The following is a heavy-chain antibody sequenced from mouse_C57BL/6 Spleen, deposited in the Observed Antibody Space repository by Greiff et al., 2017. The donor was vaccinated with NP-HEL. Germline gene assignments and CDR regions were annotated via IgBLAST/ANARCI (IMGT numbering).Heavy chain of an antibody. CDR2: ISNLAYSI. Sequence: EVKLVESGGGLVQPGGSLKLSCAASGFTFSDYGMAWVRQAPRKGPGWVAFISNLAYSIYYADHVTGRFTISRENAKNTLYREMSSLRSEETAMYYCARQGYGSSYPAWFAYWGQGTLVTVSA. CDR3: ARQGYGSSYPAWFAY. D-gene: IGHD1-1*01. CDR1: GFTFSDYG. J-gene: IGHJ3*01. V-gene: IGHV5-15*01.